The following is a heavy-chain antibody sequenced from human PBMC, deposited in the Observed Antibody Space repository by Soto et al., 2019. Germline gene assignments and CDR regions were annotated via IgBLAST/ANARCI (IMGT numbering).Heavy chain of an antibody. J-gene: IGHJ6*02. V-gene: IGHV4-39*01. CDR1: GGSISSGSYS. D-gene: IGHD2-2*01. CDR2: IYYIGNP. Sequence: SETRSLTCSVSGGSISSGSYSWGWIRQPPGKGLEWIGTIYYIGNPYYTPSLKSRLTISVDTSKNQLSLKLSSVTAADTAVYYCVRLRGYCITTGCHSSYAMDVWGQGTAVTVSS. CDR3: VRLRGYCITTGCHSSYAMDV.